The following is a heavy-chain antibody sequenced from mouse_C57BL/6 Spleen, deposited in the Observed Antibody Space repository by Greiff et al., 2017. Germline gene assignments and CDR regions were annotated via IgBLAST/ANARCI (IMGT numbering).Heavy chain of an antibody. CDR2: IYPGSGST. J-gene: IGHJ4*01. D-gene: IGHD1-1*01. Sequence: QVQLQQPGAELVKPGASVKMSCKASGYTFTSYWITWVKQRPGQGLEWIGDIYPGSGSTNYNEKFKSKATLTVDTSSSTAYMQLSSLTSEDSAVYYCARGGVVALYAMDYWGQGTSVTVSS. CDR3: ARGGVVALYAMDY. CDR1: GYTFTSYW. V-gene: IGHV1-55*01.